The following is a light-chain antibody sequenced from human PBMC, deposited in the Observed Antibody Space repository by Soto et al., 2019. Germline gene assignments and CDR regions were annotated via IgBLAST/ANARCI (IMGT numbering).Light chain of an antibody. Sequence: EIVLTQSPGTLSLSPGESGTLSCMASQSLGTNFLAWFQQKPGQAPRLLIYGASTRATGVPDRFRGSGSGTDFTLTITRLEPEDSAVYFCQHYGVSPRTFGQGTKVQIK. V-gene: IGKV3-20*01. CDR2: GAS. J-gene: IGKJ1*01. CDR1: QSLGTNF. CDR3: QHYGVSPRT.